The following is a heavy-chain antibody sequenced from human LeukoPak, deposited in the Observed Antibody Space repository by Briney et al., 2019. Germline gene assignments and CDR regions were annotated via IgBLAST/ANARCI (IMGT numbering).Heavy chain of an antibody. V-gene: IGHV1-18*01. CDR1: GYTFTSYG. Sequence: ASVKVSCKASGYTFTSYGISWVRQAPGQGLEWMGWISAYNGNTNYAQKLQGRVAMTTDTSTSTAYMELRSLRSDDTAVYYCARRHYDSVWGRQYKSYYSDYWGQGSLVTVSS. D-gene: IGHD3-16*01. J-gene: IGHJ4*02. CDR3: ARRHYDSVWGRQYKSYYSDY. CDR2: ISAYNGNT.